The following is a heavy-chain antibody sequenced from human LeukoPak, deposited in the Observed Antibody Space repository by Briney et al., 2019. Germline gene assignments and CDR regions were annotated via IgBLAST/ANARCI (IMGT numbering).Heavy chain of an antibody. J-gene: IGHJ1*01. CDR3: ATYSSSNGREFQY. D-gene: IGHD2-2*01. Sequence: GGSLRLSCAASGFTFSSYAMHWVRQAPGKGLEWVAVISYDGSNKYYADSVKGRFTISRDNSKNTLYLQMNSLRAEDTAVYYCATYSSSNGREFQYWGQGTLVTVSS. CDR2: ISYDGSNK. CDR1: GFTFSSYA. V-gene: IGHV3-30-3*01.